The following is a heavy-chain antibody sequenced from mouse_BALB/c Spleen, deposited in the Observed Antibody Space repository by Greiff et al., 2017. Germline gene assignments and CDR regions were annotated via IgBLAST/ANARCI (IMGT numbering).Heavy chain of an antibody. CDR3: ARPFLLEYYFDY. D-gene: IGHD6-1*01. CDR2: ISSGGSYT. V-gene: IGHV5-6*01. CDR1: GFTFSSYG. Sequence: EVQLVESGGDLVKPGGSLKLSCAASGFTFSSYGMSWVRQTPDKRLEWVATISSGGSYTYYPDSVKGRFTISRDNAKNTLYLQMSSLKSEDTAMFNCARPFLLEYYFDYWGQGTTLTVPS. J-gene: IGHJ2*01.